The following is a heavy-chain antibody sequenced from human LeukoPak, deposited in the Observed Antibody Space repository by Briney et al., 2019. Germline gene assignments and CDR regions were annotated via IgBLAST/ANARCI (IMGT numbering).Heavy chain of an antibody. J-gene: IGHJ4*02. CDR2: INPNSGGT. CDR1: GYTFTGYY. Sequence: ASVKVSCKASGYTFTGYYLHWVRQAPGQGLEWMGWINPNSGGTNYAQKFQGRVTMTRDTSISTAYMELSRLRSDDTAVYYCARMDDNYDFWSGYFDSYFDYWGQGTLVTVSS. D-gene: IGHD3-3*01. V-gene: IGHV1-2*02. CDR3: ARMDDNYDFWSGYFDSYFDY.